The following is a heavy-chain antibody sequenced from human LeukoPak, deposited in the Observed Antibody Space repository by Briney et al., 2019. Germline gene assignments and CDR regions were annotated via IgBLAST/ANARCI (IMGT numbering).Heavy chain of an antibody. J-gene: IGHJ4*02. CDR1: GFTFSSYA. D-gene: IGHD5-18*01. CDR2: ISGSGGST. CDR3: ASFYSRGYDDY. Sequence: GGSLRLSCAASGFTFSSYAMSWVRQAPGKGLEWVSAISGSGGSTYYADSGKGRFTISRDNSKNTLYLQMNSLRAEYTAVYYCASFYSRGYDDYWGQGTLVTVSS. V-gene: IGHV3-23*01.